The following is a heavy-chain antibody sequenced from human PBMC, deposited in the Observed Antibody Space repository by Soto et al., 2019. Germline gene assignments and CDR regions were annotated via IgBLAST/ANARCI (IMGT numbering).Heavy chain of an antibody. J-gene: IGHJ4*02. CDR1: GFTFSIHW. D-gene: IGHD2-8*01. CDR3: AKNGLDNSPSAIDS. Sequence: AGGSLRPSCAASGFTFSIHWMHWVRQVPGKGPVWVSRINGDGTNIGYADSVKGRFTISRDNAKNTLYLQMNSLRGEDTALYYCAKNGLDNSPSAIDSWGPGTLVTVSS. V-gene: IGHV3-74*01. CDR2: INGDGTNI.